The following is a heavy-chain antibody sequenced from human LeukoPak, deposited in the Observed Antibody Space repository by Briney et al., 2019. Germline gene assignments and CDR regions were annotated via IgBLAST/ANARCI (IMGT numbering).Heavy chain of an antibody. J-gene: IGHJ4*02. V-gene: IGHV3-74*01. CDR2: INSDGSST. D-gene: IGHD6-13*01. Sequence: GDSLTLSCAASGFTFSSYLMHWVRQPPGKGLVWVSRINSDGSSTSYADSVKGRFAISRDNAKNTLYLQMNSLRAEDTAVYYCVQSRSGTSVYWGQGTLVTVSS. CDR1: GFTFSSYL. CDR3: VQSRSGTSVY.